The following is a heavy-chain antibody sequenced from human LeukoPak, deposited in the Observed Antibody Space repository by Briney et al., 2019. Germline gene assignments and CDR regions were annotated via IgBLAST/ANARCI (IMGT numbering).Heavy chain of an antibody. Sequence: SGTLSLTCTVSGGSINNYYWSWIRQPPGKGLESIGYIYYTGSTNYNPSLKSRVTISVDTSKKQFSLKLSSVTAADTAVYYCARDRGLGWFDPWGQGTLVTVSS. D-gene: IGHD7-27*01. J-gene: IGHJ5*02. CDR3: ARDRGLGWFDP. CDR1: GGSINNYY. V-gene: IGHV4-59*01. CDR2: IYYTGST.